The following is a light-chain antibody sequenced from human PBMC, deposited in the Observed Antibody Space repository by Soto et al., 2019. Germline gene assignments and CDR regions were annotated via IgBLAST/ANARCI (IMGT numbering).Light chain of an antibody. Sequence: DIQMTQSPSSLSASVGDRVTITCRASQSISTYLNWYQQKPGKAPKLLIYASSTLQSGVPSRFRGSASGTDFTLSISSLQPEDFASYYCQQSYSIPWTFGQGTKVEIK. J-gene: IGKJ1*01. CDR1: QSISTY. CDR3: QQSYSIPWT. V-gene: IGKV1-39*01. CDR2: ASS.